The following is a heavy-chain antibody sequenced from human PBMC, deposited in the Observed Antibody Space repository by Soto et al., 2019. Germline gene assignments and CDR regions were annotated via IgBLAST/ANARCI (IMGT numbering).Heavy chain of an antibody. Sequence: SGPRGEPTQTLTLTCTFSGFSLSTSGVGVGWIRQPPGKALEWLALIYWDDDKRYSPSLKSRLTITKDTSKNQVVLTMTNMDPVDTATYYRAHSPEDIVVVPAAMGGYYYYYYYMDVWGKGTTVTVSS. D-gene: IGHD2-2*01. CDR1: GFSLSTSGVG. V-gene: IGHV2-5*02. J-gene: IGHJ6*03. CDR3: AHSPEDIVVVPAAMGGYYYYYYYMDV. CDR2: IYWDDDK.